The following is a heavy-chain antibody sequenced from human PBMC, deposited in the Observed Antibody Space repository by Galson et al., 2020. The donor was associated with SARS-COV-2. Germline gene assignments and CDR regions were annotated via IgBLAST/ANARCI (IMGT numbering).Heavy chain of an antibody. V-gene: IGHV3-20*01. Sequence: GGSLRLSCAASGFTFDDYGMSWVRQAPGKGLEWVSGINWNGGSTGYADSVKGRFTISRDNAKNSLYLQMNSLRAEDTALYHCARGGYCSSTSCWGYYYYYYMDVWGKGTTVTVSS. D-gene: IGHD2-2*01. CDR1: GFTFDDYG. J-gene: IGHJ6*03. CDR3: ARGGYCSSTSCWGYYYYYYMDV. CDR2: INWNGGST.